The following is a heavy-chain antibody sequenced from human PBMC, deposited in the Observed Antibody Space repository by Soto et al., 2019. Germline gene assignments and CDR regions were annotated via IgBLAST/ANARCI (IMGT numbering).Heavy chain of an antibody. J-gene: IGHJ6*02. CDR1: GFTFSSYS. V-gene: IGHV3-21*01. Sequence: GGSLRLSCAASGFTFSSYSMNWVRQAPGKGLEWVSSISSSSSYIYYADSVKGRFTISRDNAKNSLYLQMNSLRAEDTAVYYCARDAAHPPTAGGMDVWGQGTTVTVSS. CDR2: ISSSSSYI. D-gene: IGHD6-13*01. CDR3: ARDAAHPPTAGGMDV.